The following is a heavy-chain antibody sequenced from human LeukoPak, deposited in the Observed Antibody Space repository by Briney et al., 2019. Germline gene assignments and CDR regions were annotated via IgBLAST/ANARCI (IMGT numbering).Heavy chain of an antibody. J-gene: IGHJ4*02. V-gene: IGHV4-59*08. CDR3: ARSRVGFDY. CDR2: IYYSGST. CDR1: GDFITAYY. Sequence: SETLSLTCTVSGDFITAYYWSWIRQPPGKGLEWIGYIYYSGSTYYNPSLKSRVTISVDTSKNQFSLKLSSVTAADTAVYYCARSRVGFDYWGQGTLVTVSS.